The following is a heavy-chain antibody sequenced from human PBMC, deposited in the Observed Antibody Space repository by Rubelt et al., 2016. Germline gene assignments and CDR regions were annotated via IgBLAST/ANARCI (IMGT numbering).Heavy chain of an antibody. J-gene: IGHJ5*02. Sequence: SGSTYYNPSLKSRVTISVDTSKNQFSLKLSSVTAADTAVYYCARQYDFWSGYYTRSDPLLGYNWFDPWCQGTLVTVSS. V-gene: IGHV4-39*01. CDR2: SGST. D-gene: IGHD3-3*01. CDR3: ARQYDFWSGYYTRSDPLLGYNWFDP.